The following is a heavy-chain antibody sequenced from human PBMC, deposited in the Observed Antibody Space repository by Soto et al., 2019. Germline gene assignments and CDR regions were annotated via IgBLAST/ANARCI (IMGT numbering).Heavy chain of an antibody. CDR1: GGSISSYY. CDR2: IYYSGST. D-gene: IGHD3-16*01. CDR3: ARENYDYVWGSYYYY. Sequence: QVQLQESGPGLVKPSETLSLTCTVSGGSISSYYWSWIRQPPGKGLEWIGYIYYSGSTNYNPSLKSRVTISVDTSKNQFSLKLSSVTAADTAVYYCARENYDYVWGSYYYYWGQGTLVTVSS. V-gene: IGHV4-59*01. J-gene: IGHJ4*02.